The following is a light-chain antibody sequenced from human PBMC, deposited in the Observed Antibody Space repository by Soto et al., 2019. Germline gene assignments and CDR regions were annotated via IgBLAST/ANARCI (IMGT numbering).Light chain of an antibody. V-gene: IGKV3-20*01. CDR3: QQYGSSPRT. CDR1: QSVSSIF. J-gene: IGKJ1*01. Sequence: IVLTQSPGTLSLSTGERATLSCRASQSVSSIFLAWYQQKVGQAPRLLIYGASSRATGIPDRFSGSGSGTDFTLTISRLVPEDFAVYYCQQYGSSPRTFGQGTRWIS. CDR2: GAS.